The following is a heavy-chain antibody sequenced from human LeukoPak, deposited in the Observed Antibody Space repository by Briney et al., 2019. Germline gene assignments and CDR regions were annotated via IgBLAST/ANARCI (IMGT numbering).Heavy chain of an antibody. V-gene: IGHV4-59*01. J-gene: IGHJ3*02. CDR3: ARAPFDYYDSSGYYFDAFDI. D-gene: IGHD3-22*01. CDR2: IYYSGST. Sequence: PSETLSLTCTVSGGSISSYYWSWIRQPPGKGLEWIGYIYYSGSTNHNPSLKSRVTISVDTSKNQFSLKLSSVTAADTAVYYCARAPFDYYDSSGYYFDAFDIWGQGTMVTVSS. CDR1: GGSISSYY.